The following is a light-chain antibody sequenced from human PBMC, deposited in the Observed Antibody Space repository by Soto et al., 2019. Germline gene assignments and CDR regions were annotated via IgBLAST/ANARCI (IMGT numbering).Light chain of an antibody. V-gene: IGKV1-5*03. J-gene: IGKJ1*01. Sequence: DIQMTQSPSTLSASVGDRVTITCRASQTIINWLAWYQQKPGKAPKLLIYKASTLEGEVPSRFSGSGSETEFTLTINGLQPDDSATYYCQQYHTYWWTFGQGTKVDI. CDR3: QQYHTYWWT. CDR1: QTIINW. CDR2: KAS.